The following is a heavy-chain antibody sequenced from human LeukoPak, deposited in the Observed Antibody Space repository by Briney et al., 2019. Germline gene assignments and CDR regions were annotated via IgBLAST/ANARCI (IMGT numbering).Heavy chain of an antibody. CDR3: ARAGYSSGWYGFVYFDY. CDR2: IIPILGIA. CDR1: GGTFSSYA. J-gene: IGHJ4*02. D-gene: IGHD6-19*01. Sequence: SVKVSCKASGGTFSSYAISWVRQAPGQGLEWMGRIIPILGIANYAQRFQGRVTITADKSTSTAYMELSSLRSEDTAVYYCARAGYSSGWYGFVYFDYWGQGTLVTVSS. V-gene: IGHV1-69*04.